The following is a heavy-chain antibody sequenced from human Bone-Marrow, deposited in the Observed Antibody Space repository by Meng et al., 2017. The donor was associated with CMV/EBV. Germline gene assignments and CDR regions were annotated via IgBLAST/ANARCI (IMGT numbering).Heavy chain of an antibody. V-gene: IGHV1-69*05. Sequence: SVKVSCKASGDTFRKYAISWVRQAPGQGLEWMGGIIPVFATANYAQRFQGRVTITTDESTSTAYMDLSGLRSDDTAVYYCARAGATPSYYYGMDVWGQGTTVTVSS. D-gene: IGHD1-26*01. CDR2: IIPVFATA. J-gene: IGHJ6*02. CDR1: GDTFRKYA. CDR3: ARAGATPSYYYGMDV.